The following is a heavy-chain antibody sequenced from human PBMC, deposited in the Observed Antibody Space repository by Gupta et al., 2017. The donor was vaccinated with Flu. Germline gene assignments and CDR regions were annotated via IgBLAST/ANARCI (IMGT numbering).Heavy chain of an antibody. CDR3: ARDGEFDY. V-gene: IGHV3-7*01. J-gene: IGHJ4*02. CDR1: GFNFSTYW. CDR2: MKQDGTEK. Sequence: RLSCAASGFNFSTYWMTWVRQAPGKGLEWVAIMKQDGTEKYYGDSVKGRFTISRDNAKKSVYLQMNSLRVEDTAVYYCARDGEFDYWGQGTLVTVSS. D-gene: IGHD3-10*01.